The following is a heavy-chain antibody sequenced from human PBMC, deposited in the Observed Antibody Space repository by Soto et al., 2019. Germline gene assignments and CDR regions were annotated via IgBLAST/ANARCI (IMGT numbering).Heavy chain of an antibody. CDR3: AKDIGPDGYNHYYYYYGMDV. V-gene: IGHV3-43*01. D-gene: IGHD5-12*01. CDR2: ISWDGGST. J-gene: IGHJ6*02. CDR1: GFTFDDYT. Sequence: EVQLVESGGVVVQPGGSLRLSCAASGFTFDDYTMHWVRQAPGKGLEWVSLISWDGGSTYYADSVKGRFTISRDNSKNSLYLQMNSLRTEDTALYYCAKDIGPDGYNHYYYYYGMDVWGQGTTVTVSS.